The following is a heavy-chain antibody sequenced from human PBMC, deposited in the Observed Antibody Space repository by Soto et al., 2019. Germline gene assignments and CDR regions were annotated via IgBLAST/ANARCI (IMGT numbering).Heavy chain of an antibody. J-gene: IGHJ2*01. D-gene: IGHD6-19*01. V-gene: IGHV1-69*12. CDR3: AQTLGSAVAGPGRFDL. Sequence: QVQLVQSGAEVKKPGSSVKVSCKASGGTFSRYAISWVRQAPGQGLEWMGGIIPMFGTANYAQKFQGRVTITADESTSTGHMELRRLRSEDTAVYYCAQTLGSAVAGPGRFDLWGRGTLVIVSS. CDR2: IIPMFGTA. CDR1: GGTFSRYA.